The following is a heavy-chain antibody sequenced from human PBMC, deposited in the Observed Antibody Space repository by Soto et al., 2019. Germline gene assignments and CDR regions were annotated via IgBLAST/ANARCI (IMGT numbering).Heavy chain of an antibody. CDR1: GITFTNYA. D-gene: IGHD3-22*01. J-gene: IGHJ4*02. V-gene: IGHV3-33*05. CDR2: ILSDGNTK. CDR3: ARGVMGISYESSGFEY. Sequence: ESGGGVVQPGRSLRLSCAASGITFTNYAMHWVRQAPGKGLEWVALILSDGNTKYYADSVKGRLTISRDNSENTVFLQMNSLRAEDTAVYYCARGVMGISYESSGFEYWGQGVLVTVSS.